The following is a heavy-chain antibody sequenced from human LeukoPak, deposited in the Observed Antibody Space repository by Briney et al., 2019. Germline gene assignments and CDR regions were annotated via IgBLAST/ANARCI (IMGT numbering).Heavy chain of an antibody. D-gene: IGHD3-22*01. V-gene: IGHV3-23*01. CDR1: GFTFSAYA. Sequence: PGGSLRLSCAASGFTFSAYAMNWVRQAPGKGLEWVSAISGSGGSTYYADSVKGRFTISRDNSKNTLYLQMNSLRAEDTAVYYCAKDPHGGDYYDSSDFWGQGTLVTVSS. CDR3: AKDPHGGDYYDSSDF. J-gene: IGHJ4*02. CDR2: ISGSGGST.